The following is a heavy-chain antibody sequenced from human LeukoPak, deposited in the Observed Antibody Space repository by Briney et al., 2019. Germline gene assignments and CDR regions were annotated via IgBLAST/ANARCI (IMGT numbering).Heavy chain of an antibody. J-gene: IGHJ6*02. CDR2: ISSTSSYK. CDR1: GFTFSSYS. Sequence: GGSLRLTCADSGFTFSSYSMNWVRQAPGKGPEWVSSISSTSSYKYYADSVKGRFTISRDNAKNSLYLQMNSLRAEDTAVYYCAREAAESYGMDVWGQGTTVTVSS. V-gene: IGHV3-21*01. CDR3: AREAAESYGMDV. D-gene: IGHD3-10*01.